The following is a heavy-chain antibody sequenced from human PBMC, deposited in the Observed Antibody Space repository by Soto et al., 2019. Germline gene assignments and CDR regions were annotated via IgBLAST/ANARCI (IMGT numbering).Heavy chain of an antibody. V-gene: IGHV3-33*01. CDR3: ARDRGDGYNPALDY. CDR1: GFTFSSYG. D-gene: IGHD3-10*01. J-gene: IGHJ4*02. CDR2: IWYDGSNK. Sequence: GGSLRLSCAASGFTFSSYGMHWVRQAPGKGLEWVAVIWYDGSNKYYADSVKGRFTISRDNSKNTLYLQMNSLRAEDTAVYYCARDRGDGYNPALDYWGQGTLVTVSS.